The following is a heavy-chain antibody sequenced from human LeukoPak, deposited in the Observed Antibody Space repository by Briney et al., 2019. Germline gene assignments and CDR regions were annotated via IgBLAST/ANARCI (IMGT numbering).Heavy chain of an antibody. J-gene: IGHJ6*02. Sequence: ASVKVSCKASGYTFTSYGISWVRQAPGQGLEWMGWISAYNGNTNYAQKLQGRVTMTTDTSTSTAYMELRSLRSDDTAVYYCARVQQLMYYYGMDVWGQGTTVTVSS. D-gene: IGHD6-13*01. CDR1: GYTFTSYG. CDR3: ARVQQLMYYYGMDV. CDR2: ISAYNGNT. V-gene: IGHV1-18*01.